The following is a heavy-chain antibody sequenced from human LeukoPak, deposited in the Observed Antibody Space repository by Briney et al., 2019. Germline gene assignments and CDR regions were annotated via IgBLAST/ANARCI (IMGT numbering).Heavy chain of an antibody. J-gene: IGHJ5*02. CDR2: ISGSGGST. CDR3: AKDSVPAAIPDSRFDP. D-gene: IGHD2-2*02. Sequence: PGGSLRLSCAASGFTFSSYAMSWVRQAPGKGLEWVSAISGSGGSTYYADSVKGRFTISRDNSKNTLYLQMNSLRAEDTAVYYCAKDSVPAAIPDSRFDPWGQGTLVTVSS. V-gene: IGHV3-23*01. CDR1: GFTFSSYA.